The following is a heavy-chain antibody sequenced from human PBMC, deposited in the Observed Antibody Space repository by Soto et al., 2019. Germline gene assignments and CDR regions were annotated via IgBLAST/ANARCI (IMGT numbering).Heavy chain of an antibody. CDR2: IYSGGST. V-gene: IGHV3-53*01. CDR1: GFTVSSNY. CDR3: RVVIIQDYYYYGMDV. J-gene: IGHJ6*01. Sequence: GGSLRRSWAASGFTVSSNYMSWVRQAPGKGLEWVSVIYSGGSTYYADSVKGRFTISRDNSKNTLYLQMNSLRAEDTAVYYCRVVIIQDYYYYGMDVWGQRHTVT. D-gene: IGHD3-3*01.